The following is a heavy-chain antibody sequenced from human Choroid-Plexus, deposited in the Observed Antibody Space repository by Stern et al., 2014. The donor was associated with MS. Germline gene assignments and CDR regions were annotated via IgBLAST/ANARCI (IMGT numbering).Heavy chain of an antibody. D-gene: IGHD2/OR15-2a*01. CDR2: ISDDGRYK. CDR1: GFIFSDFG. V-gene: IGHV3-30*18. CDR3: AKDSQYLTYFFDF. Sequence: VQLVESGGGVVQPGRPLRLSCEASGFIFSDFGMHWVRQAPGKGLEWVAAISDDGRYKYYADSVKGRFTISRDNSRHTLYMDMNSLRAEDTALYYSAKDSQYLTYFFDFWGQGSPVTVSS. J-gene: IGHJ4*02.